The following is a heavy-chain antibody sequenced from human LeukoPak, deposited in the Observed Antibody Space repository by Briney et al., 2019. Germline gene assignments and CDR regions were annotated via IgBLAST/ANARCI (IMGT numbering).Heavy chain of an antibody. V-gene: IGHV1-2*02. CDR2: INPNSGGT. Sequence: ASVKVSCKASGYTFTGYYMHWVRQAPGQGLEWMGWINPNSGGTTYAQKFQGRVTMTRDTSISTAYMELCRLRSDDSAVYYCARDAVGGSGSYDIHGMDVWGQGTTVTVSS. D-gene: IGHD3-10*01. CDR3: ARDAVGGSGSYDIHGMDV. CDR1: GYTFTGYY. J-gene: IGHJ6*02.